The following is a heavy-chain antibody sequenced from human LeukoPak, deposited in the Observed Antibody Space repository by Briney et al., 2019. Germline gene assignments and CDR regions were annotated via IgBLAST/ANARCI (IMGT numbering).Heavy chain of an antibody. D-gene: IGHD6-19*01. CDR1: GGSLSSYH. J-gene: IGHJ4*02. V-gene: IGHV4-4*07. Sequence: PSETLSLTCTVSGGSLSSYHWSWIRQPAGKGLEWIAQIHSSGSTNYNPPLKSRVTMSIDTPENQLSLTLTSVTAADTAVYYCARRDISSGWSFDSWGQGTLVTVSS. CDR3: ARRDISSGWSFDS. CDR2: IHSSGST.